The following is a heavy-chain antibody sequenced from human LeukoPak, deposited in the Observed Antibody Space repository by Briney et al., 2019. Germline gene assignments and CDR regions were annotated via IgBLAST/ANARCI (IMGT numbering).Heavy chain of an antibody. Sequence: GGSLRPSCAASRFTFSNYGVNWVRQAPGKGLEWVSYINSRSSTIYYADSVRGRFTISRDNAKNSLYLQMNSLKAEDTAIYYCAREVGTPQAFDIWGQGTMVTVSS. CDR2: INSRSSTI. D-gene: IGHD1-26*01. V-gene: IGHV3-48*01. CDR1: RFTFSNYG. J-gene: IGHJ3*02. CDR3: AREVGTPQAFDI.